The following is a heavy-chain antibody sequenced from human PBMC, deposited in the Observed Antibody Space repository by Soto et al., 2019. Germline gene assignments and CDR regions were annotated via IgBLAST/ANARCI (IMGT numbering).Heavy chain of an antibody. CDR1: GVTFSNYA. CDR3: ARGAYCNSTSCYRNGMDV. D-gene: IGHD2-2*01. Sequence: GGSLRVSWAAAGVTFSNYAMHWVRQTPGKGLDWVAVMSYDGTNKYYTDSVKGRFTISRDSSKNTLNLQMNSLRAEDTAVYYCARGAYCNSTSCYRNGMDVWGQGTTVTVSS. J-gene: IGHJ6*02. V-gene: IGHV3-30-3*01. CDR2: MSYDGTNK.